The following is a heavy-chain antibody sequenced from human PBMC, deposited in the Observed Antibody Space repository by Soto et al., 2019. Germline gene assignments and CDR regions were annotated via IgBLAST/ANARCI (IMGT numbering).Heavy chain of an antibody. CDR1: GYIFVNYG. V-gene: IGHV1-18*01. Sequence: QVQLVQSGDEVKKPGASVKVSCKASGYIFVNYGIAWVRQAPGQGLEWMGWISPYTGNTHSATQVQGRLTMTTDTSTSTAYIDLGSLTSDATALYYCVMVDNYVTPTPQDGWGPGTTVTVSS. J-gene: IGHJ6*02. CDR3: VMVDNYVTPTPQDG. CDR2: ISPYTGNT. D-gene: IGHD3-16*01.